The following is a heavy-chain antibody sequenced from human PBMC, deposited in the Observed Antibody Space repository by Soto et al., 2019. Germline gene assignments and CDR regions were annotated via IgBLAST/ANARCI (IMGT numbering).Heavy chain of an antibody. D-gene: IGHD2-15*01. Sequence: PGGSLRLSCAASGFTFSSYEMNWVRQAPGRGLEWVSYISSSGSSIYYADSVKGRFTISRDNAKNSVYLQMNSLRAEDNAVYYCARDTWAGRGSLPIDYWGQGTLVTVSS. CDR2: ISSSGSSI. V-gene: IGHV3-48*03. CDR3: ARDTWAGRGSLPIDY. J-gene: IGHJ4*02. CDR1: GFTFSSYE.